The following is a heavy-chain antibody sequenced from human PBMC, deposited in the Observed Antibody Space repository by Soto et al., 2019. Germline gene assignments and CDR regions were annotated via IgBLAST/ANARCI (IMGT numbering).Heavy chain of an antibody. D-gene: IGHD2-21*02. CDR3: ARGIVVVTAIPAWFEY. Sequence: SETLSLTCTVSGGSISSGGYYWSWIRQHPGKGLEWIGYIYYSGSTYYNPSLKSRVTISVDTSKNQFSLKLSSVTAADTAVYYCARGIVVVTAIPAWFEYWGQGTLVTVSS. J-gene: IGHJ4*02. CDR1: GGSISSGGYY. CDR2: IYYSGST. V-gene: IGHV4-31*03.